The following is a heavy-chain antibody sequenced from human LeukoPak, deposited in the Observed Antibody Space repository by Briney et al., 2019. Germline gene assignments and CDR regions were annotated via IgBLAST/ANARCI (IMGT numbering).Heavy chain of an antibody. V-gene: IGHV3-30-3*01. CDR3: LADDY. CDR2: ISYDGSNK. Sequence: GRSLRLSCAASGCTFSSYAVHWVSQAPGKGLEWVAVISYDGSNKYYADSVKGRFTISRDNSKNTLYLQMNSLRAEDTAVYYCLADDYWGQGTLVTVSS. CDR1: GCTFSSYA. J-gene: IGHJ4*02.